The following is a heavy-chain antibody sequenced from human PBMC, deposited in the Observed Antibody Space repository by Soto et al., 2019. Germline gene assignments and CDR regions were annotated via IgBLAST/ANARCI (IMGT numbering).Heavy chain of an antibody. D-gene: IGHD2-8*01. CDR1: GGSFRNYY. CDR3: ARHEGNGNVLPLDY. J-gene: IGHJ4*02. CDR2: VNHSGEA. V-gene: IGHV4-34*01. Sequence: SETLSLTCGVYGGSFRNYYWTGVRQPPGKGLEWIGEVNHSGEATYNPSLQSRLTITLDTSKNQFSLRLTSVTAEYTAVYYCARHEGNGNVLPLDYWGQGILVTVSS.